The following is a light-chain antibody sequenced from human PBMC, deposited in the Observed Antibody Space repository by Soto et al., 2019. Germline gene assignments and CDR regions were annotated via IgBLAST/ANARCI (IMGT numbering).Light chain of an antibody. CDR2: DAS. CDR3: QQYHSYWT. J-gene: IGKJ1*01. Sequence: DIQMTQSPSTLSTSVGDRVTITCRASQSISSWLAWYQQKPGKAPKLLIYDASSLESGVPSRFSGSGSGTAFTLPISSMQPDEFATYYCQQYHSYWTGGQGTKVDIK. CDR1: QSISSW. V-gene: IGKV1-5*01.